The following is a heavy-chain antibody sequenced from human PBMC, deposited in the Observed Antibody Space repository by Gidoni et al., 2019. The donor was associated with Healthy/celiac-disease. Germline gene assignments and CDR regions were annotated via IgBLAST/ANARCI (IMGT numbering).Heavy chain of an antibody. V-gene: IGHV2-26*01. Sequence: WLAHIFSNDEKSYSTSLKSRLTISKDTSKSQVVLTMTNMDPVDTATYYCARIQGLLWFGELGGYYGMDVWGQGTTVTVSS. D-gene: IGHD3-10*01. J-gene: IGHJ6*02. CDR2: IFSNDEK. CDR3: ARIQGLLWFGELGGYYGMDV.